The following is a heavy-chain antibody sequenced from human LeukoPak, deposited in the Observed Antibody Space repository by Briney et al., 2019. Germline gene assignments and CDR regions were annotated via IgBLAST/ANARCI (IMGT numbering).Heavy chain of an antibody. D-gene: IGHD3-22*01. CDR1: GYSFTSYW. J-gene: IGHJ4*02. Sequence: GGSLKISCKGSGYSFTSYWIGCVRQMPRKGLEWMGIIYPGDSDTRYSPSFQGQVTISADKSISTAYLQWSSLKASDTAMYYCARPYYYDRSGYHFDYWGQGTLVTVSS. V-gene: IGHV5-51*01. CDR3: ARPYYYDRSGYHFDY. CDR2: IYPGDSDT.